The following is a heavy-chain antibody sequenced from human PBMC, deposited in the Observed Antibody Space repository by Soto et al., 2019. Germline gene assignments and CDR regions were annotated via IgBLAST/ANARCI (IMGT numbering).Heavy chain of an antibody. CDR3: ARDLARFYAFDI. CDR1: GGSISSYY. D-gene: IGHD6-6*01. V-gene: IGHV4-59*01. CDR2: IYYSGST. Sequence: SETLSLTCTVAGGSISSYYWSWIRQPPGKGLEWIGYIYYSGSTNYNPSLKSRVTISVDTSKNQFSLKLSSVTAADTAVYYCARDLARFYAFDIWGQGTMVTVSS. J-gene: IGHJ3*02.